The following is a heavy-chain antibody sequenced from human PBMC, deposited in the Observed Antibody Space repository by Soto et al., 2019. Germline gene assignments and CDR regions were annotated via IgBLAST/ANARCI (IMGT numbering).Heavy chain of an antibody. CDR1: GGSISSYY. D-gene: IGHD4-17*01. Sequence: QVQLQESGPGLVKPSETLSLTCTVSGGSISSYYWIWIRQPPGKGLEWIGYIYYSGRTNYNPSLKSRVTISVDTSKNQFSLKLSSVTAADTAVYYCARDIGYGDYVRWFDPWGQGTLVTVSS. CDR3: ARDIGYGDYVRWFDP. V-gene: IGHV4-59*01. J-gene: IGHJ5*02. CDR2: IYYSGRT.